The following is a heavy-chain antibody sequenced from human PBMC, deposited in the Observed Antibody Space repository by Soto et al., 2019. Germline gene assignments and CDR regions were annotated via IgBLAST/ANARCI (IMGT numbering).Heavy chain of an antibody. J-gene: IGHJ5*02. CDR2: IYYSGST. CDR1: GGSISSYY. D-gene: IGHD2-2*01. V-gene: IGHV4-59*01. CDR3: ARGLKIVVVPAATFWFDP. Sequence: SETLSLTCTVSGGSISSYYWSWIRQPPGKGLEWIGYIYYSGSTNYNPSLKSRVTISVDTSKNQFSLKLSSVTAADTAVYYCARGLKIVVVPAATFWFDPWGQGTLVTVSS.